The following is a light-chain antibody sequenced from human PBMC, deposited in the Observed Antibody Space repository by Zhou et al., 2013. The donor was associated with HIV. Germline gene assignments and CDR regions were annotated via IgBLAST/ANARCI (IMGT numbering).Light chain of an antibody. V-gene: IGKV3-20*01. Sequence: EIVMTQSPATLSVSPGERATLSCRASQSVATNLAWYQQKPGQAPRLLIHGTSSRAIGIPDRFSGSGSGTDFTLTISRLEPEDFAVYYCQQYGTSPLTFGGGTKVEIK. CDR1: QSVATN. CDR3: QQYGTSPLT. CDR2: GTS. J-gene: IGKJ4*01.